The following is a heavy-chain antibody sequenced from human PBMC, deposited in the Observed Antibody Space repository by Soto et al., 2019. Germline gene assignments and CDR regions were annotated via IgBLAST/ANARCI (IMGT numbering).Heavy chain of an antibody. CDR2: IYHSGST. CDR3: ARGSNSDYIDY. CDR1: GGSISSGGYS. D-gene: IGHD1-26*01. Sequence: SETLSLTCAVSGGSISSGGYSWSWIRQPPGKGLEWIGYIYHSGSTYYNPSLKSRVTISVDRSKNQFSLKLSSVTAADTAVYYCARGSNSDYIDYWGQGTLVTVSS. V-gene: IGHV4-30-2*01. J-gene: IGHJ4*02.